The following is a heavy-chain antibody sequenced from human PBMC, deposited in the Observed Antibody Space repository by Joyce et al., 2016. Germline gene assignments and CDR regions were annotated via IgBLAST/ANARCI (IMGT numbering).Heavy chain of an antibody. V-gene: IGHV7-4-1*01. CDR1: GYTFNHHS. CDR3: ARDASTINFDY. J-gene: IGHJ4*02. D-gene: IGHD3-16*01. Sequence: QVQLVQSGSELKKPGASVKVSCKASGYTFNHHSINWVRQAPGQGLEWMGWIKTNTGNPTYAQGFTGRFVFSLDTAVSTAYLEIYSLKAEDTAVYYCARDASTINFDYWGQGTLVTVSS. CDR2: IKTNTGNP.